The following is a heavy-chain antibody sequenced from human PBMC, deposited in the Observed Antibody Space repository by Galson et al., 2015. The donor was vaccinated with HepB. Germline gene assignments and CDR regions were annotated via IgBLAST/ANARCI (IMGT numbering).Heavy chain of an antibody. V-gene: IGHV3-21*01. CDR2: ISSSRSYI. Sequence: SLRLSCAASGFPFSDFTMNWVRQAPGKGLEWVSLISSSRSYIYYADSVKGRFTISRDNAKNSLFLLMNNLRAEDTAIYYCAKGGPGRLGMMINRSLGFDPWGQGTRVIVSS. D-gene: IGHD3-16*01. CDR3: AKGGPGRLGMMINRSLGFDP. CDR1: GFPFSDFT. J-gene: IGHJ5*02.